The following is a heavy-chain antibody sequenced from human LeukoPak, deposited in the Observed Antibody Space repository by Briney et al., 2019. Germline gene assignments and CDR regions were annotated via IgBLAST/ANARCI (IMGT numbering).Heavy chain of an antibody. CDR2: IKQDGSEK. CDR1: GFTFSSNW. D-gene: IGHD2-2*01. J-gene: IGHJ1*01. Sequence: GGSLRLSCAASGFTFSSNWMSWVRQAPGKGLEWVANIKQDGSEKYYVDSVKGRFTISRDNAKNSLYLQMNSLRAEDTAVYYCTSPYCSSTTCYPRTFHHWGQGTLVTVSS. V-gene: IGHV3-7*01. CDR3: TSPYCSSTTCYPRTFHH.